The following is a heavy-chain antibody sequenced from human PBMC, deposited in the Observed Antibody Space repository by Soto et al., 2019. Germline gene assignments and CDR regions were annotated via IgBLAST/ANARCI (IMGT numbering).Heavy chain of an antibody. Sequence: ASVKVSCKASGYTFTGYYMHWVRQAPGQGLEWMGWINPNSGGTNYAQKFQGWVTMTRDTSISTAYMELSRLRSDDTAVYYCARDTGYCSGGSCYHFDYWGQGTLVTVSS. D-gene: IGHD2-15*01. CDR1: GYTFTGYY. CDR3: ARDTGYCSGGSCYHFDY. V-gene: IGHV1-2*04. CDR2: INPNSGGT. J-gene: IGHJ4*02.